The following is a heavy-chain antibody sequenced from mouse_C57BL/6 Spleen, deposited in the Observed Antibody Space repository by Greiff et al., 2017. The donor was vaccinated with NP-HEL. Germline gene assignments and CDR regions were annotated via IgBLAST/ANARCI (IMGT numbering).Heavy chain of an antibody. CDR1: GYTFTSYW. CDR3: ATSFYYGSGAY. CDR2: IYPGSGST. D-gene: IGHD1-1*01. Sequence: QVHVKQPGAELVKPGASVKMSCKASGYTFTSYWITWVKQRPGQGLEWIGDIYPGSGSTNYNEKFKSKATLTVDTSSSTAYMQLSSLTSEDSAVYYCATSFYYGSGAYWGQGTLVTVSA. V-gene: IGHV1-55*01. J-gene: IGHJ3*01.